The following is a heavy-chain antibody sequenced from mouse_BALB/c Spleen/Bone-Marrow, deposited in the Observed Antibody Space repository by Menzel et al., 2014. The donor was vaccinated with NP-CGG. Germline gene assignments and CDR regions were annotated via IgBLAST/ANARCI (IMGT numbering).Heavy chain of an antibody. CDR2: IDTSDSYT. CDR1: GHTFTDYW. CDR3: ARSDYRFDPLPY. J-gene: IGHJ3*01. V-gene: IGHV1-69*01. D-gene: IGHD2-14*01. Sequence: QVHVKQSGAELVMPGASVKMSCKASGHTFTDYWMHWVKQRPGQGLEWIAAIDTSDSYTSYNQKFKGKATLTVDESSSTAYMQLSSLTSEDSAVYYCARSDYRFDPLPYWGQGTLVTVSA.